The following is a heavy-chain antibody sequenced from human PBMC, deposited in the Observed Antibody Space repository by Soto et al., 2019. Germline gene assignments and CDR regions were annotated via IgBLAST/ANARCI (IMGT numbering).Heavy chain of an antibody. V-gene: IGHV3-23*01. CDR3: AKEDIVVETTIPRNYYYYGMDV. J-gene: IGHJ6*02. CDR2: IIASGGTT. D-gene: IGHD2-21*02. CDR1: GFTFSAYA. Sequence: GGSLRLSCAASGFTFSAYAMNWVRQAPGKGLEWVSGIIASGGTTYYADSVKGRFTISRDNSKNTLSLQMNSLRAEDTAVYYCAKEDIVVETTIPRNYYYYGMDVWGRGTMVTVSS.